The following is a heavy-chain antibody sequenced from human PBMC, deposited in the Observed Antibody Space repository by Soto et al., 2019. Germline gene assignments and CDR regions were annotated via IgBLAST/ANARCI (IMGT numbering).Heavy chain of an antibody. Sequence: QVQLVESGGGVVQPGRSLRLSCAASGFTFNTYGMHWVRQAPGKGLEWVAVIWHDGGKKYYADSAKGRFTISRDNSKNTLFLQMNSLRAEDTAVYYCARDLGQGNGPFDSWGQGTLVTVSS. CDR3: ARDLGQGNGPFDS. D-gene: IGHD1-26*01. CDR1: GFTFNTYG. CDR2: IWHDGGKK. J-gene: IGHJ4*02. V-gene: IGHV3-33*01.